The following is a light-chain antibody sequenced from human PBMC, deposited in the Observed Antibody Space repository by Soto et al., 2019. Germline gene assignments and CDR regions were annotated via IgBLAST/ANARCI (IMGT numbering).Light chain of an antibody. Sequence: QPVLTQSPSASASLGASVKLTCTLSSGNSSYAIAWHQQQPDKGPRYLMKLNSDGSHSKGDGIPDRFSGSSSGAERYLTISSLQSEDEADYYCQTWGSGIRVVFGGGTKLTVL. V-gene: IGLV4-69*01. J-gene: IGLJ2*01. CDR2: LNSDGSH. CDR3: QTWGSGIRVV. CDR1: SGNSSYA.